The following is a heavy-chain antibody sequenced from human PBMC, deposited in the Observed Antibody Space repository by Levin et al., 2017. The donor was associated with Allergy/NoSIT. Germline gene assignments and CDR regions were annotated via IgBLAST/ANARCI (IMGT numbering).Heavy chain of an antibody. V-gene: IGHV4-31*03. Sequence: SETLSLTCTVSGGSISSGGYYWSWIRQHPGKGLEWIGYIYYSGSTYYNPSLKSRVTISVDTSKNQFSLKLSSVTAADTAVYYCARTIVVVQRGNNWFDPWGQGTLVTVSS. D-gene: IGHD3-22*01. CDR3: ARTIVVVQRGNNWFDP. CDR2: IYYSGST. CDR1: GGSISSGGYY. J-gene: IGHJ5*02.